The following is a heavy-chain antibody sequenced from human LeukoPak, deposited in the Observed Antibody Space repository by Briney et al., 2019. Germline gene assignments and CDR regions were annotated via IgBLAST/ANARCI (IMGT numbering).Heavy chain of an antibody. CDR1: GGSISSSSYY. CDR3: ARHAKGYSYGYNYFDY. V-gene: IGHV4-39*01. CDR2: IYYSGST. Sequence: SETLSLTCTVSGGSISSSSYYWGWIRQPPGKGLEWIGSIYYSGSTYYNPSLKSRVTISVDTSKNQFSLKLSSVTAADTAVYYCARHAKGYSYGYNYFDYWGQGTLATVSS. J-gene: IGHJ4*02. D-gene: IGHD5-18*01.